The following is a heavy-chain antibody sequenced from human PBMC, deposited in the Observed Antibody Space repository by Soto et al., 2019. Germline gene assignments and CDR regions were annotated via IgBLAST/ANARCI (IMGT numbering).Heavy chain of an antibody. V-gene: IGHV4-30-4*01. J-gene: IGHJ5*02. CDR2: IYYSGST. D-gene: IGHD2-2*01. CDR1: GGSISSGDYY. CDR3: ARGWELVPAQGNWFDP. Sequence: PSETLSLTCTVSGGSISSGDYYWSWIRQPPGKGLEWIGYIYYSGSTYYNPSLKSRVTISVDTSKNQFSLKLSSVTAADTAVYYCARGWELVPAQGNWFDPWGQGTLVTVSS.